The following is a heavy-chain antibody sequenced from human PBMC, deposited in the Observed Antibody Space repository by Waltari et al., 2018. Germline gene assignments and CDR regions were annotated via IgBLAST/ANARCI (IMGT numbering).Heavy chain of an antibody. V-gene: IGHV3-20*03. Sequence: LQLLESGGGVLRPGWSLGLSFAAPGFPFHAYGMSWFRQAPGKGLWGVSSINWNGGSTGDAESVKGRFTISRDNAKNSLYLQMNRLRAEDTALYYCARRKGSGSYPFDYWGQGTLVTVSS. CDR2: INWNGGST. D-gene: IGHD1-26*01. CDR1: GFPFHAYG. J-gene: IGHJ4*02. CDR3: ARRKGSGSYPFDY.